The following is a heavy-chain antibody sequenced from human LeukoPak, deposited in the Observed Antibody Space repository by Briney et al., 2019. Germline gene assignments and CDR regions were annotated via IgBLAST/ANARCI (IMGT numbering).Heavy chain of an antibody. CDR1: GDSINNYY. CDR3: AKVRYGTFNWFDP. V-gene: IGHV4-4*07. Sequence: PSETLSLICTVSGDSINNYYWSWIRQPAGKGLEWIGRIYSTGRTNYNPSLKSRVTMSVDTSKNQFSLKLSSVPAADTAVYYCAKVRYGTFNWFDPWGQGTLVTVSS. J-gene: IGHJ5*02. D-gene: IGHD1-1*01. CDR2: IYSTGRT.